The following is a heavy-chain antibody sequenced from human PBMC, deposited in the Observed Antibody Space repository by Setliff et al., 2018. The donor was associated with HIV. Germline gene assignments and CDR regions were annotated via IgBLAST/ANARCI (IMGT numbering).Heavy chain of an antibody. D-gene: IGHD1-26*01. J-gene: IGHJ6*03. Sequence: SETLSLTCAVYVGSFSGHYWIWIRQPPGKGLEWIGETNPSGSTKYNPSLKSRVTISVDRSKNQFSLKLTSVTAADTAVYYCARGQDLGATWTGYYYYYMDVWGKGTTVTVS. CDR1: VGSFSGHY. CDR3: ARGQDLGATWTGYYYYYMDV. V-gene: IGHV4-34*01. CDR2: TNPSGST.